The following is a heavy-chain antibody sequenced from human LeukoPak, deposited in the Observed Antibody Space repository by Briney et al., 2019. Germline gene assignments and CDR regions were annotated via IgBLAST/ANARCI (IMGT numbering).Heavy chain of an antibody. CDR1: GFTFSGHW. CDR2: INQGGSDK. V-gene: IGHV3-7*01. CDR3: TRDRSRAEDD. Sequence: GGSLRLSCAASGFTFSGHWMSWVRQAPGKGLEWVANINQGGSDKYYVDSVKGQFTISRDNANNLLYLQMNSLRGEDTAVYYCTRDRSRAEDDWGQGTLVTVSS. J-gene: IGHJ4*02. D-gene: IGHD1-14*01.